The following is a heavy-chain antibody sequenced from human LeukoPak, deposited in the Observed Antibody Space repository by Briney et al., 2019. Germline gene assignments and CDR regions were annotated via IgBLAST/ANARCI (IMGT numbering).Heavy chain of an antibody. CDR3: ARLGRTVVQRAYYYMDV. CDR2: INHSGST. J-gene: IGHJ6*03. Sequence: SETLSLTCAVYGGSFSGYYWSWIRQPPGKGLEWIGEINHSGSTNYNPSLKSRVTISVDTSKNQFSLKLSSVTAADTAVYYCARLGRTVVQRAYYYMDVWGKGTTVTVSS. CDR1: GGSFSGYY. V-gene: IGHV4-34*01. D-gene: IGHD4-23*01.